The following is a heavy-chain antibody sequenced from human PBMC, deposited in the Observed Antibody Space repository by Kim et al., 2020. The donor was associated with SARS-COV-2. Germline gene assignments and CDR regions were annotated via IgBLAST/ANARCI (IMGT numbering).Heavy chain of an antibody. CDR2: VRGDGSST. J-gene: IGHJ4*02. Sequence: GGSLRLSCAASGFTFTDYALSWVRQAPGKGLEWVSDVRGDGSSTYFADSVKGRFTISRDNSKNTLYLQMNSLRAEDTAIYYCAKVGGGSSYYYFDFWGQG. CDR3: AKVGGGSSYYYFDF. V-gene: IGHV3-23*01. D-gene: IGHD6-13*01. CDR1: GFTFTDYA.